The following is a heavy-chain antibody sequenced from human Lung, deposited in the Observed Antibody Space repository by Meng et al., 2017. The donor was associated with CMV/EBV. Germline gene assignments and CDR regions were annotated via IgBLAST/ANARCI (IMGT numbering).Heavy chain of an antibody. J-gene: IGHJ6*02. CDR1: GFTFDDFA. V-gene: IGHV3-9*01. Sequence: SXKISXAASGFTFDDFAMHWVRQSPGEGLEWVSGISGNSGFIGYADTVKGRFTISRDNARKSLSLEINTLRVEDTALYYCVKGGGEKVTFDAMDVWGQGPTVPVPS. D-gene: IGHD2-21*02. CDR3: VKGGGEKVTFDAMDV. CDR2: ISGNSGFI.